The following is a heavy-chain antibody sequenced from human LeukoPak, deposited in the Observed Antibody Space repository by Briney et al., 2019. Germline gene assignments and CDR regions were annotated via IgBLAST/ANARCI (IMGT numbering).Heavy chain of an antibody. CDR3: ARVKITMVRGVIINHPHRPDYYYYMDV. V-gene: IGHV4-59*12. Sequence: PSETLSLTCNVSGGSIRGYYWSWIRQPPGKGLEWIGYIYSSGSTNYNPSLKSRVTMSVDTSKNQFSLKLSSVTAADTAVYYCARVKITMVRGVIINHPHRPDYYYYMDVWGKGTTVTVSS. CDR1: GGSIRGYY. J-gene: IGHJ6*03. D-gene: IGHD3-10*01. CDR2: IYSSGST.